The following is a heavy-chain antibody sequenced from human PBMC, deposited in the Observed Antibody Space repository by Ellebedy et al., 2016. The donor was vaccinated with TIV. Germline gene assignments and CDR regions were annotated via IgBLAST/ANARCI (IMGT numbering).Heavy chain of an antibody. Sequence: GESVKISXVASGFTFSNYWMSWVRQAPGKGLEWVANMKQDGSEKYYVDSVKGRFTISRDNAKNSLYLQMNSLRAEDTAVYYCARAIAAAGSYWGRGTLVTVSS. D-gene: IGHD6-13*01. CDR2: MKQDGSEK. V-gene: IGHV3-7*01. J-gene: IGHJ4*02. CDR3: ARAIAAAGSY. CDR1: GFTFSNYW.